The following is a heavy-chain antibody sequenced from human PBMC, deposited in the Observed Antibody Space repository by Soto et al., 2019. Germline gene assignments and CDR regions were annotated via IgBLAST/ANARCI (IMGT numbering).Heavy chain of an antibody. V-gene: IGHV4-61*08. CDR1: GGSISSGGYY. Sequence: SETLSLTCTVSGGSISSGGYYWSWIRQPPGKGLEWIGYISYSGNTNYNPSLKSRVTISVDTSKNQFSLNLSSVTDADTAVYYCARAEAGGYYDSNGFYYQKKYFQHWGQGTLVTVSS. CDR2: ISYSGNT. J-gene: IGHJ1*01. CDR3: ARAEAGGYYDSNGFYYQKKYFQH. D-gene: IGHD3-22*01.